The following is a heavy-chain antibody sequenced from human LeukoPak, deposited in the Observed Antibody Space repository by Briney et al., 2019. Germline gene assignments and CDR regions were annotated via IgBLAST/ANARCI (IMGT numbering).Heavy chain of an antibody. CDR1: GFTFSSYA. V-gene: IGHV3-23*01. Sequence: GGSLRLCCAASGFTFSSYAMSWVRQAPGKGLEWVSAISGSGGSTYYADSVKGRFTISRDNAKNTLYLQMNSLRAEDTAVYYCARIWGYYYYYMDVWGKGTTVTVSS. CDR3: ARIWGYYYYYMDV. CDR2: ISGSGGST. D-gene: IGHD3-16*01. J-gene: IGHJ6*03.